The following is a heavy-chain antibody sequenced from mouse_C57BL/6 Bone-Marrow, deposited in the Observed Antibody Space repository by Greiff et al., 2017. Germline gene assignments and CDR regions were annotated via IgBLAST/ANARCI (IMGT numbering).Heavy chain of an antibody. CDR2: IDPENGDT. CDR3: NTLWYFDY. V-gene: IGHV14-4*01. D-gene: IGHD1-1*02. J-gene: IGHJ2*01. Sequence: VQLQQSGAELVRPGASVKLSCTASGFNIKDDYMHWVKQRPEQGLEWIGWIDPENGDTEYASKFQGKATITADTSSNTAYLQLSSLTSEDTAVYYCNTLWYFDYWGQGTTLTVSS. CDR1: GFNIKDDY.